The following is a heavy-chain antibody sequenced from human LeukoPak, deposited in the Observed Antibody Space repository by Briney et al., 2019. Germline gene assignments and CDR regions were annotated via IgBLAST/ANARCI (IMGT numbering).Heavy chain of an antibody. CDR3: AKGDTAMVLFDY. Sequence: GGSLRLSCAASGFTFSSYAMSLVRQAPGKGLEWVSAISGSGGSTYYADSVKGRFTISRDNSKNTLYLQMNSLRAEDTAVYYCAKGDTAMVLFDYWGQGTLVTVSS. D-gene: IGHD5-18*01. V-gene: IGHV3-23*01. CDR1: GFTFSSYA. J-gene: IGHJ4*02. CDR2: ISGSGGST.